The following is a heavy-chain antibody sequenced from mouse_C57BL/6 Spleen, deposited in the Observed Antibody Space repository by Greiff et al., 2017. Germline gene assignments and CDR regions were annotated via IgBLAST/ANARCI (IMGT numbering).Heavy chain of an antibody. D-gene: IGHD2-2*01. Sequence: DVKLQESGGDLVKPGGSLKLSCAASGFTFSSYGMSWVRQTPDKRLEWVATISSGGSYTYYPDSVKGRFTISRDNAKNTLYLQMSSLKSEDTAMYYCARPDLGQGYDFDYWGQGTTLTVSS. J-gene: IGHJ2*01. CDR3: ARPDLGQGYDFDY. V-gene: IGHV5-6*02. CDR2: ISSGGSYT. CDR1: GFTFSSYG.